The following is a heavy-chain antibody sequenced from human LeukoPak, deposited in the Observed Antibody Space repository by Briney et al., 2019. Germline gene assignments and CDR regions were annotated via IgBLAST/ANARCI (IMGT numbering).Heavy chain of an antibody. D-gene: IGHD3-10*01. J-gene: IGHJ2*01. CDR1: GFTFTSSA. V-gene: IGHV1-58*01. Sequence: SVKVSCKASGFTFTSSAVQWVRQARGQRLEWIGWIVVGSGNTNYAQKFQERVTITRDMSTSTAYMELSSLRSEDTAVYYCAAGSGPGSYFDLWGRGTLVTVSS. CDR2: IVVGSGNT. CDR3: AAGSGPGSYFDL.